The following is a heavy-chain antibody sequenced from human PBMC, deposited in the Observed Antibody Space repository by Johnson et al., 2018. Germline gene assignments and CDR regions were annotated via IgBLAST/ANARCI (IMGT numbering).Heavy chain of an antibody. J-gene: IGHJ6*04. D-gene: IGHD4/OR15-4a*01. CDR2: VSGGGGST. CDR1: GFTFSDYS. CDR3: AKAGEYGEVYPYYNFHLMDV. V-gene: IGHV3-23*04. Sequence: VQLVQSGGGLVQPGGSLRLSCAASGFTFSDYSMNWVRQAPGKGLEWVSTVSGGGGSTYYADSVKGRFTISRDMCKNTVSLQMDSLRAEDTALYYCAKAGEYGEVYPYYNFHLMDVWGKGTTVTVSS.